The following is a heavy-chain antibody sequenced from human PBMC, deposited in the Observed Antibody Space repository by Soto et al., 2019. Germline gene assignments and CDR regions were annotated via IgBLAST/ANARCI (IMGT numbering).Heavy chain of an antibody. CDR1: GFSLSNYG. CDR3: XXXPXTGLIYAGGYMDV. V-gene: IGHV3-48*04. D-gene: IGHD2-8*01. CDR2: MRSNGNDI. J-gene: IGHJ6*03. Sequence: DVQVVESGGALVQPGGSLRLSCVASGFSLSNYGMNWVRRVPGKGLEWLSYMRSNGNDIYYSDSVRGRVSVSRDTXXXXXXXXXXXXXXXXXXXXXXXXXPXTGLIYAGGYMDVWGEGTPVTVSS.